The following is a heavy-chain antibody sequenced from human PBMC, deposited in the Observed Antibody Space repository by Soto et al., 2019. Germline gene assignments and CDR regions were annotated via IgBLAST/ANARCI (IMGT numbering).Heavy chain of an antibody. J-gene: IGHJ5*02. CDR1: GGSFSGYY. CDR3: ARGPLYQLVYFSYFWFDP. D-gene: IGHD2-2*01. V-gene: IGHV4-34*01. Sequence: SETLSLTCAVYGGSFSGYYWSWIRQPPGKGLEWIGEIIHSGSTNYSPSLKSRVTISVDTSKNQFSLKLNSVTAADTAVYYCARGPLYQLVYFSYFWFDPWGQGTLVTVSS. CDR2: IIHSGST.